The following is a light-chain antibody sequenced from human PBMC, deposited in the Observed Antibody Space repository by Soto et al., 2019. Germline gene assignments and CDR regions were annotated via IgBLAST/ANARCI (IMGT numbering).Light chain of an antibody. CDR3: GSYTSGSSYV. V-gene: IGLV2-14*01. Sequence: QSVLTQPASVSGSPGQSITISCTGTSSDVGLYNYVSWYQQHPGKAPKLIIYEGSKRPSGVSNRFSGSKSGNTASLSVSGLQAEDEADYYCGSYTSGSSYVFGNGTKVTVL. J-gene: IGLJ1*01. CDR1: SSDVGLYNY. CDR2: EGS.